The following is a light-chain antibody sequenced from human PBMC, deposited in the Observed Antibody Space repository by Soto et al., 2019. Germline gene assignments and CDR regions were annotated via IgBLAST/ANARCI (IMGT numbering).Light chain of an antibody. J-gene: IGKJ3*01. Sequence: EIVLTQSPGILSLFPGERATLACRASQSISSDHLAWYQQRPGQSPRLLIYGASSRTTGVPDRFSGSGSGTDFTLTISRLEPEDFAVYYCQHYRSAPFTFGPRTKVDIK. CDR1: QSISSDH. CDR2: GAS. V-gene: IGKV3-20*01. CDR3: QHYRSAPFT.